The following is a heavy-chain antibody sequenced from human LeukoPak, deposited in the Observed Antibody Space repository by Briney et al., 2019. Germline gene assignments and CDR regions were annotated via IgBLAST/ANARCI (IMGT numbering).Heavy chain of an antibody. V-gene: IGHV3-48*03. J-gene: IGHJ6*03. CDR1: GFTFSSYE. D-gene: IGHD2-15*01. CDR3: ARVLRYCSGGNCYSGGLGYMDV. Sequence: GGSLRLSCAASGFTFSSYEMNRVRQAPGKGLEWVSYISSSGSTKYYADSVKGRFTISRDNAKNSLFLQMNSLRAEDTAMYYCARVLRYCSGGNCYSGGLGYMDVWGKGTTVTISS. CDR2: ISSSGSTK.